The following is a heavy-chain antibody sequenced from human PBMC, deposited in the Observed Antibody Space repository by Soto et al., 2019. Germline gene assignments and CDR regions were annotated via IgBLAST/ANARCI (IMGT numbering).Heavy chain of an antibody. D-gene: IGHD2-2*01. J-gene: IGHJ6*02. V-gene: IGHV3-48*03. CDR2: INTAGSTK. Sequence: EVQLVESGGNLVQPGGSLRLSCAASGFTFSNFEMHWVRQAPGKGLELVSYINTAGSTKYYAESVKGRFTISRDNARNSLILQMNSLRAEDTAVYYCARAECSNPNCLTAYYSYGLDVLGQGTTVAVSS. CDR3: ARAECSNPNCLTAYYSYGLDV. CDR1: GFTFSNFE.